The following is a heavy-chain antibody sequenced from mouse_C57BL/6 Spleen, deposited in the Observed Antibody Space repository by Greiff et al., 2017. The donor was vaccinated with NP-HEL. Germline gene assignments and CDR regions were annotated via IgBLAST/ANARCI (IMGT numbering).Heavy chain of an antibody. CDR1: GYTFTDYY. D-gene: IGHD1-1*01. CDR2: IYPGSGNT. V-gene: IGHV1-76*01. J-gene: IGHJ4*01. Sequence: VQLQQSGAELVRPGASVKLSCKASGYTFTDYYINWVKQRPGQGLEWIARIYPGSGNTYYNEKFKGKATLTAEKSSSTAYMQLSSLTSEDSAVYFCAKDYGSNYAMDYWGQGTSVTVSS. CDR3: AKDYGSNYAMDY.